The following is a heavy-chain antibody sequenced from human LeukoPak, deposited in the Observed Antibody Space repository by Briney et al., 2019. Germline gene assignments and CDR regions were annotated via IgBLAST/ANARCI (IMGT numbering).Heavy chain of an antibody. J-gene: IGHJ5*02. V-gene: IGHV1-69*04. CDR2: IIPIFGIA. Sequence: SVKVSCKASGGTFSSYAISWVRQAPGQGLEWMGRIIPIFGIANYARKFQGRVTITADKSTSTAYMELSSLRSEDTAVYYCARGKESLVWFDPWGQGTLVTVSS. CDR1: GGTFSSYA. D-gene: IGHD1-26*01. CDR3: ARGKESLVWFDP.